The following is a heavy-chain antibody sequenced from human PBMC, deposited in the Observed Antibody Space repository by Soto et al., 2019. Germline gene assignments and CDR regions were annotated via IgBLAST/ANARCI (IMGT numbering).Heavy chain of an antibody. CDR3: ARYGSGSYYPTTFDY. Sequence: QVQLQESGPGLVKPSQTLSLTCTVSGGSISSSGYNWSWIRQHPGKGLEWIGYIYYSGSTSYNPPPMGRFTISVATSQNQFSLKLSSVTAADTAVYFCARYGSGSYYPTTFDYWGQGTLVTVSS. J-gene: IGHJ4*02. CDR2: IYYSGST. CDR1: GGSISSSGYN. V-gene: IGHV4-31*03. D-gene: IGHD3-10*01.